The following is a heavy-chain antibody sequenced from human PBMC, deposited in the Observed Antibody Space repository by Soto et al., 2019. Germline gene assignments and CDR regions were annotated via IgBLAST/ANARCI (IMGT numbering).Heavy chain of an antibody. J-gene: IGHJ4*02. CDR2: TKNRGNSYTT. D-gene: IGHD5-12*01. CDR3: ARGGYEYRY. V-gene: IGHV3-72*01. CDR1: GFTLSEHY. Sequence: EVQVVESGGGLVQPGGSLRLSCAASGFTLSEHYMDWVRQAPGKGLEWVGRTKNRGNSYTTEYAASVKGRFTISRDDSKSSVYLHMNSLKSEDTAVDYCARGGYEYRYWGQGTLVTVSA.